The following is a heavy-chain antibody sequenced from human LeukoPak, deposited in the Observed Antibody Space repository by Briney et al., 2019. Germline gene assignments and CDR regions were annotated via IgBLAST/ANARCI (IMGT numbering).Heavy chain of an antibody. D-gene: IGHD5-24*01. CDR1: GGSISSGSYY. CDR2: IYTSGST. Sequence: SQTLSLTCTVSGGSISSGSYYWGWIRQPAGKGLEWIGRIYTSGSTNYNPSLKSRVTISVDTSKNQFSLKLSSVTAADTAVYYCARQPRMATFDYWGQGTLVTVSS. CDR3: ARQPRMATFDY. V-gene: IGHV4-61*02. J-gene: IGHJ4*02.